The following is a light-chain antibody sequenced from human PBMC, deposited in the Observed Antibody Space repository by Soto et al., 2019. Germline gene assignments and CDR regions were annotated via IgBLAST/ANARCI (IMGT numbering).Light chain of an antibody. CDR3: ILYTSSSILVL. CDR1: SSDVGGYFH. V-gene: IGLV2-14*01. CDR2: DVT. J-gene: IGLJ2*01. Sequence: QSALTQPASVSGSPGQSITIPCTGTSSDVGGYFHVSWYQQHPAKAPKLIMYDVTARPSGVSNRFSGSKSGNTASLTISGLQPEDEADYYCILYTSSSILVLFGGGTQLTVL.